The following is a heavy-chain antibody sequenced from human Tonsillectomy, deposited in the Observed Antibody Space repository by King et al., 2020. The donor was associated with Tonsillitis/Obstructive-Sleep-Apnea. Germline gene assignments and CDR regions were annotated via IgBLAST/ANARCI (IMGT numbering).Heavy chain of an antibody. CDR2: INHSGST. V-gene: IGHV4-34*01. CDR3: ARGEAAAGTGGGYYYYYSMDV. CDR1: GESFSGYY. J-gene: IGHJ6*03. Sequence: HVQLQQWGAGLLRPSETLSLTCAVYGESFSGYYWSWIRQPPGKGLEWIGEINHSGSTNYNPSLKSRVTISVDTSKNQFSLKLSSVTAADTAVYYCARGEAAAGTGGGYYYYYSMDVWGKGTTVTVSS. D-gene: IGHD6-13*01.